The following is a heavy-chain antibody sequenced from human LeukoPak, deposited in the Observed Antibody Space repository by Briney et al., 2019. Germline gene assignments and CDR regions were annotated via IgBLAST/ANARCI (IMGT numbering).Heavy chain of an antibody. CDR3: ARGFGGWLYYFDY. V-gene: IGHV4-39*07. J-gene: IGHJ4*02. CDR2: IYYSGST. CDR1: GGSISSSSYY. D-gene: IGHD6-19*01. Sequence: PSETLSLTCTVSGGSISSSSYYWGWIRQPPGKGLEWIGSIYYSGSTYYNPSLKSRVTISVDTSKNQFSLKLSSVTAADTAVYYCARGFGGWLYYFDYWGQGTLVTVSS.